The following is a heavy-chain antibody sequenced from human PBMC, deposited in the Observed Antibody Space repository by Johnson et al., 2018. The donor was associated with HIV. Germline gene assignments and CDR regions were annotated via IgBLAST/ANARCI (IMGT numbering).Heavy chain of an antibody. D-gene: IGHD4-17*01. Sequence: VQLVESGGGLVQPGGSLRLSCAASGFTFSRYTMHWVRQAPGKGLAWVSGINWNGGSTGYADSVKVRFTISRDNAKNSLYLQMNSLRAEDTALYYCARVGGINDYGDPGDAFDIWGQGTMVTVSS. V-gene: IGHV3-20*04. J-gene: IGHJ3*02. CDR2: INWNGGST. CDR1: GFTFSRYT. CDR3: ARVGGINDYGDPGDAFDI.